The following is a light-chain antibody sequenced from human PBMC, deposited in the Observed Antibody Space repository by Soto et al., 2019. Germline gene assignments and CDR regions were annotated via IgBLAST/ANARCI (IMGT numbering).Light chain of an antibody. CDR3: SSYTSGSTYV. J-gene: IGLJ1*01. V-gene: IGLV2-14*01. CDR1: SSDVGGYNY. Sequence: LTQPASVSGSPGQSITISCTGTSSDVGGYNYVSWYQQHPGKAPKLMIYDVSNRPSGVSNRFSGSKSGNTASLTISGLQAEDEADYYCSSYTSGSTYVFGTGTKVTVL. CDR2: DVS.